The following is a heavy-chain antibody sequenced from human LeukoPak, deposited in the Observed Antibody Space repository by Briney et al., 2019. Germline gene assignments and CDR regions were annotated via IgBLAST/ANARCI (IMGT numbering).Heavy chain of an antibody. CDR1: GFTFSNNW. CDR2: VKKDESEK. V-gene: IGHV3-7*03. D-gene: IGHD2-8*01. J-gene: IGHJ3*02. CDR3: VRDSYYAFDI. Sequence: GGSLRLSCAASGFTFSNNWMTWVRQAPGKGLEWVASVKKDESEKYYVDSVKGRFTISRDNAKNSLYLQMNSLRAEDTAIYYCVRDSYYAFDIWGQGTVVAVSS.